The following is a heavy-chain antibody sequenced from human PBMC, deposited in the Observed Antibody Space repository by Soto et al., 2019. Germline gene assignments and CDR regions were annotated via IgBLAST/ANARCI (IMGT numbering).Heavy chain of an antibody. CDR2: IYYSGST. Sequence: SETLSLTCTVSGGSISSSSYYWGWIRQPPGKGLEWIGSIYYSGSTYYNPSLKSRVTISVDTSKNQFSLKLSSVTAADTAVYYCARQSVYYYDSSGYLVFPYYFDYWGQGTLVTVSS. V-gene: IGHV4-39*01. CDR1: GGSISSSSYY. J-gene: IGHJ4*02. D-gene: IGHD3-22*01. CDR3: ARQSVYYYDSSGYLVFPYYFDY.